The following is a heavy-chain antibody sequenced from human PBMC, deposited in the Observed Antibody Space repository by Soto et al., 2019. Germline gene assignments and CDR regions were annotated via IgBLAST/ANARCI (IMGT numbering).Heavy chain of an antibody. J-gene: IGHJ4*02. CDR2: IYYSGST. V-gene: IGHV4-31*03. Sequence: SETLSLTCTVSGGSISSGGYYWSWIRQHPGKGLEWIWYIYYSGSTYYNPSLKSRVTISVDTSKNQFSLKLSSVTAADTAVYYCARMGLVVPAAIRAYYFDYWGQGTLVTVSS. CDR3: ARMGLVVPAAIRAYYFDY. D-gene: IGHD2-2*01. CDR1: GGSISSGGYY.